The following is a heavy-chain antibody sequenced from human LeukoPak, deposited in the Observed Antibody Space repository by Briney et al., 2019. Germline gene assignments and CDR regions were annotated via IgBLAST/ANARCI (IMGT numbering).Heavy chain of an antibody. CDR3: TTGNWGPY. CDR2: IKRKTDGGTT. CDR1: GFTFSNYA. D-gene: IGHD7-27*01. V-gene: IGHV3-15*07. Sequence: SGGSLRLSCATSGFTFSNYAMNWVRQAPGKGLEWVGRIKRKTDGGTTDYAAPVKGRFTISRDDSKNTLYLQMNSLKTEDTAVYYCTTGNWGPYWGQGTLVTVSS. J-gene: IGHJ4*02.